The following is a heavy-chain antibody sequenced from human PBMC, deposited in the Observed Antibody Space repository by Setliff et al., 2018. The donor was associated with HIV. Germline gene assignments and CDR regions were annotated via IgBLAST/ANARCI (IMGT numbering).Heavy chain of an antibody. CDR1: GGSFSGYY. D-gene: IGHD6-19*01. Sequence: SETLSLTCAVYGGSFSGYYWSWVRQPPGKGLEWIGEINHSGSTNYNPSLKSRVTISVDTSKKQFSLKLRSVTAADTAVYYCARGVRTSIEVAGWTWFDPWGQGTLVTVSS. V-gene: IGHV4-34*01. CDR3: ARGVRTSIEVAGWTWFDP. J-gene: IGHJ5*02. CDR2: INHSGST.